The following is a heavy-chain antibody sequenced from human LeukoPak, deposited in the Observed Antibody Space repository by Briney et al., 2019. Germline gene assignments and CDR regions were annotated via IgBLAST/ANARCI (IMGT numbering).Heavy chain of an antibody. CDR1: GGTFSSYA. J-gene: IGHJ4*02. CDR3: ARATLSDYYFNY. CDR2: IIPIFGTA. Sequence: SVKVSCKASGGTFSSYAISWVRQAPGQGLEWMGGIIPIFGTANYAQKFQGRVTMTRDTSTNTVYMELSSLRSEDTAVYFCARATLSDYYFNYWGQGTLVTVSS. V-gene: IGHV1-69*05.